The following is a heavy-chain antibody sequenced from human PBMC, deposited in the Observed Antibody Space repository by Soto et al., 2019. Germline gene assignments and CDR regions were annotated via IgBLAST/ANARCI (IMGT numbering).Heavy chain of an antibody. V-gene: IGHV4-61*01. CDR1: GGSVSSGSYY. D-gene: IGHD4-17*01. Sequence: TLSLTCTVSGGSVSSGSYYWSWIRQPPGKGLEWIGYIYYSGSTNYNPSLKSRVTISVDTSKNQFSLKLSSVTAADTAVYYCAREVATVTAFDYWGQGTLVTVSS. CDR2: IYYSGST. J-gene: IGHJ4*02. CDR3: AREVATVTAFDY.